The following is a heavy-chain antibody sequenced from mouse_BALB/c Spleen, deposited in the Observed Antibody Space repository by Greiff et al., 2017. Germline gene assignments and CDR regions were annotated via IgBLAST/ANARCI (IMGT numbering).Heavy chain of an antibody. CDR3: ARDRENWDGFAY. J-gene: IGHJ3*01. CDR1: GFSLTSYG. Sequence: VKLVESGPGLVAPSQSLSITCTVSGFSLTSYGVHWVRQPPGKGLEWLGVIWAGGSTNYNSALMSRLSISKDNSKSQVFLKMNSLQTDDTAMYYCARDRENWDGFAYWGQGTLVTVSA. CDR2: IWAGGST. D-gene: IGHD4-1*01. V-gene: IGHV2-9*02.